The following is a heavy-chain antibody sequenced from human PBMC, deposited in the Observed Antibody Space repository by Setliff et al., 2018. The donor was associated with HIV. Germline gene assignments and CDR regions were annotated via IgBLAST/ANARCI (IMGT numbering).Heavy chain of an antibody. CDR1: GGSISGYY. V-gene: IGHV4-4*07. D-gene: IGHD7-27*01. CDR2: ISSSGSI. J-gene: IGHJ5*02. CDR3: ARDLPELTGRSFDP. Sequence: SETLSLTCIVSGGSISGYYWSWIRQPAEKGLEWIGRISSSGSINYNPSLKSRVTMSVDTSKNQFSLKLTSVTAADTAVYYCARDLPELTGRSFDPWGQGMLVTVSS.